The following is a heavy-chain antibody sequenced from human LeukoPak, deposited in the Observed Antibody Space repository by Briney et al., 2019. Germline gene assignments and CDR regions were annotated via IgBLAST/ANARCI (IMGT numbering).Heavy chain of an antibody. D-gene: IGHD5-18*01. V-gene: IGHV3-48*01. J-gene: IGHJ4*02. CDR1: GFTFSSYS. Sequence: GGSLRLSCAASGFTFSSYSMNWVRQAPGKGLEWVSYISSSSSTIYYADSVKGRFTISRDNAKNSLYLQMNSLRAEDTAVYYCARDATAPMIDYWGQGTLVTVSS. CDR2: ISSSSSTI. CDR3: ARDATAPMIDY.